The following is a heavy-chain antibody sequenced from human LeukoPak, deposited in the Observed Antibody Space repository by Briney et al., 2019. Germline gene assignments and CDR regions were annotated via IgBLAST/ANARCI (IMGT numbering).Heavy chain of an antibody. CDR3: AKEGTASKSSDLDH. D-gene: IGHD1/OR15-1a*01. V-gene: IGHV3-30*02. CDR1: GFIFTDYG. J-gene: IGHJ4*02. Sequence: GGSLRLSCAASGFIFTDYGMHWVRQAPGKGLEWLTFIRYDGSDKYYADSVKGRFTISRDNSKNTLYLQMNSLTSEDTAVYYCAKEGTASKSSDLDHWGQGILVTVSS. CDR2: IRYDGSDK.